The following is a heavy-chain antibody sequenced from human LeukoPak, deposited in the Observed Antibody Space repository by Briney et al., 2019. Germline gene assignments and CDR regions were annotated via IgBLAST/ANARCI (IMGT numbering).Heavy chain of an antibody. CDR3: ARGRRFLKGFDP. CDR2: MNPNSGNT. D-gene: IGHD3-3*01. CDR1: GYTFTSYD. Sequence: ASVKVSCKASGYTFTSYDINWVRQATGQGLERMGWMNPNSGNTGYAQKFQGRVTMTRNTSISTAYMELSSLRSEDTAVYYCARGRRFLKGFDPWGQGTLVTVSS. J-gene: IGHJ5*02. V-gene: IGHV1-8*01.